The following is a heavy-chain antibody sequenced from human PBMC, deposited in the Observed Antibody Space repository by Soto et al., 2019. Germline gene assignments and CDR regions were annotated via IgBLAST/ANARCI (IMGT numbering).Heavy chain of an antibody. CDR1: GHTFTNYG. V-gene: IGHV1-18*01. J-gene: IGHJ5*02. CDR2: INTYNGNT. D-gene: IGHD3-10*01. CDR3: ARGVGSGTYYNQYNWFDP. Sequence: QVQLVQSGAEVKKPGASVKVSRKASGHTFTNYGISWVRQAPGQGLEWMGWINTYNGNTNHAQKLQGRVTMTTDTSTSTAYMELRSLRSDDTAVYYCARGVGSGTYYNQYNWFDPWGQGTLVTVSS.